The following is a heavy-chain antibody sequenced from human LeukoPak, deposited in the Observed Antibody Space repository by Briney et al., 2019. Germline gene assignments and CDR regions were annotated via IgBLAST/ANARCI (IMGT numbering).Heavy chain of an antibody. J-gene: IGHJ4*02. CDR3: ARFRGNSGFDY. V-gene: IGHV1-69*04. CDR2: IIPILGIA. CDR1: GYTFTSYA. D-gene: IGHD4-23*01. Sequence: SVKVSCKASGYTFTSYAISWVRQAPGQGLEWMGRIIPILGIANYAQKFQGRVTITADKSTSTAYMELSSLRSEDTAVYYCARFRGNSGFDYWGQGTLVTVSS.